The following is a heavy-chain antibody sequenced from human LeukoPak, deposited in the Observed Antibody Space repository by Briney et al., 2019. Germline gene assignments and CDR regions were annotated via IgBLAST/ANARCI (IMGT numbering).Heavy chain of an antibody. J-gene: IGHJ4*02. V-gene: IGHV1-69*04. Sequence: SVKVSCKASGGTFSSYAISWVRQAPGQGLEWMGRIIPILGIANYAQKFQGRVTITADKSTSTAYMELSSLRSEDTAVYYCARDYSSSWYTGEDYWGQGTLVTVSS. CDR1: GGTFSSYA. CDR3: ARDYSSSWYTGEDY. D-gene: IGHD6-13*01. CDR2: IIPILGIA.